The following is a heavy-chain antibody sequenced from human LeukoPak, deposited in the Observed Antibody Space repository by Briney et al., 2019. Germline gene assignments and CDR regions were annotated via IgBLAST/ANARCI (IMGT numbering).Heavy chain of an antibody. J-gene: IGHJ6*02. CDR1: GGSFSGYY. V-gene: IGHV4-34*01. CDR3: ASTSYCSSTSCHTPTT. Sequence: PSETLSLTCAVYGGSFSGYYWSWIRQPPGKGLEWIGEINHSGSTNYNPSLKSRVTISVDTSKNQFSLKLSSVTAADTAVYYCASTSYCSSTSCHTPTTWGQGTKVTVSS. D-gene: IGHD2-2*01. CDR2: INHSGST.